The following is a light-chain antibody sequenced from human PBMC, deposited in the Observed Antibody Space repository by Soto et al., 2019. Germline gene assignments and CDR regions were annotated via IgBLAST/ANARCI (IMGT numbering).Light chain of an antibody. CDR1: QNIDSY. CDR3: QQYNTYSSLT. J-gene: IGKJ4*01. V-gene: IGKV1-5*01. Sequence: DIQMTQSPSSLSGSVGDRVTITCRASQNIDSYLNWYQQRPGKAPKLLIHDASSLQSGVPSRFSGSGSGTEFTLTISSLQPDDFATYYCQQYNTYSSLTFGGGTKVDI. CDR2: DAS.